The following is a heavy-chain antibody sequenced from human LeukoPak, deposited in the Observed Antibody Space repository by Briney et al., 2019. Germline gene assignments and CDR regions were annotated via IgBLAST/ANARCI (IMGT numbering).Heavy chain of an antibody. V-gene: IGHV1-8*03. CDR2: MNPNSGNT. Sequence: ASVKDSCKASGYTFSSYDINTVRHAPGEGLGWMGWMNPNSGNTGYAQKFQGRVTITRNTSISTAYMELSRLRSEDAAVYYCAKDEGVANRWFDPWGQGTLVTVSS. CDR1: GYTFSSYD. CDR3: AKDEGVANRWFDP. J-gene: IGHJ5*02. D-gene: IGHD5-12*01.